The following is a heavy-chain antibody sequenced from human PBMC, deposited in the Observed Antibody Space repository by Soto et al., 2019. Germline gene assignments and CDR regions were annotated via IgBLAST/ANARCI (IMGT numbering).Heavy chain of an antibody. Sequence: PGGSLRLSCAASGFTFSSYAMHWVRQAPGKGLEWVAVISYDGSNKYYADSVKGRFTISRDNSKNTLYLQMNSLRAEDTAVYYCARDRGYSGYEPGYWGQGTLVTVSS. D-gene: IGHD5-12*01. J-gene: IGHJ4*02. CDR3: ARDRGYSGYEPGY. CDR2: ISYDGSNK. CDR1: GFTFSSYA. V-gene: IGHV3-30-3*01.